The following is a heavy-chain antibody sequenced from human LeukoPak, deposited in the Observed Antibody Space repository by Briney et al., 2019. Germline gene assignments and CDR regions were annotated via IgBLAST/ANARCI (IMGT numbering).Heavy chain of an antibody. D-gene: IGHD3-22*01. V-gene: IGHV1-18*01. Sequence: ASVKVSCKASGYTFTSYGISWVRQAPGQGLEWMGWISAYNGNTNYAQKLQGRVTMTTDTSTSTAYMELRSLRSDDTAVYYCASDYYDSSGYYSYYYYGMDVWGQGTTVTVSS. J-gene: IGHJ6*02. CDR1: GYTFTSYG. CDR2: ISAYNGNT. CDR3: ASDYYDSSGYYSYYYYGMDV.